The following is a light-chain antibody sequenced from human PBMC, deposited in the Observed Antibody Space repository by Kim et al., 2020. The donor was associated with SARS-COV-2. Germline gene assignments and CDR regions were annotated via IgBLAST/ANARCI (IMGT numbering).Light chain of an antibody. J-gene: IGKJ5*01. V-gene: IGKV3-15*01. CDR2: GAS. CDR1: QSVSSN. Sequence: EIVMTQSPATLSVSPGERATLSCRASQSVSSNLAWYQQKPGQAPRLLIYGASTRATGIPARFSGSGSGTEFTLTISSLQSEDFAVYYCQRYNNWTPSYTFGQGTRVEIK. CDR3: QRYNNWTPSYT.